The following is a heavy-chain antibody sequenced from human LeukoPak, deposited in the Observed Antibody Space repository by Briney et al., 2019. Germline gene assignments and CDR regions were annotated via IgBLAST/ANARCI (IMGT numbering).Heavy chain of an antibody. D-gene: IGHD3-22*01. J-gene: IGHJ6*03. CDR2: IKPDGSIT. CDR3: ARSRLYYMDV. V-gene: IGHV3-74*01. Sequence: QSGGSLRLSCAASGFTFRNYWMHWVRQAPGKGLEWVSRIKPDGSITAYADSVKGRFTISRDNAKKSLYLQMNSLRAEDTAVYYCARSRLYYMDVWGKGTTVTVSS. CDR1: GFTFRNYW.